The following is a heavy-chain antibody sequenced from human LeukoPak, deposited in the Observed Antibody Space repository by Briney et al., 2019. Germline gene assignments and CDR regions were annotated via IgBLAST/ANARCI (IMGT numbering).Heavy chain of an antibody. CDR2: ISSSSSYI. CDR1: GFTFSSYS. Sequence: GGSLRLSCAASGFTFSSYSMNWVRQAPGKGLEWVSSISSSSSYIYYADSVKGRFTISRDNAKNSLYLQMNSLRAEDTAVYYCASDLRFLEWLFDYWGQGTLVTVSS. V-gene: IGHV3-21*01. CDR3: ASDLRFLEWLFDY. J-gene: IGHJ4*02. D-gene: IGHD3-3*01.